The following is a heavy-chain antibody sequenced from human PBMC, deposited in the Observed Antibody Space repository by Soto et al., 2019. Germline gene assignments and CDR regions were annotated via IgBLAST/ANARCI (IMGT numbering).Heavy chain of an antibody. CDR2: IHHSGST. CDR3: ARDISASDGDY. J-gene: IGHJ4*02. V-gene: IGHV4-39*07. Sequence: SETLSLTCTVSGGSMSSEGYYWSWIRQHPGKGLEWIGNIHHSGSTYYNPSLESRVTISIDTSKNQFSLRLTSVTAADTAIYYCARDISASDGDYWGQGTLVTVSS. CDR1: GGSMSSEGYY. D-gene: IGHD2-21*01.